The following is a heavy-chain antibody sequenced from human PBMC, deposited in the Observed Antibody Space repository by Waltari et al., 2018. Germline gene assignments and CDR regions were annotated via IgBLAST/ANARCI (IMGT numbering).Heavy chain of an antibody. CDR2: VGGRGVST. Sequence: AQLSGFGGGMVERGGCLSLSWPASGFTFRSHTMNWARQAPGKGLEWVSGVGGRGVSTLYADSVKGRFTISRDNSKNTLYLEMNSLRAEDTALYFCVRDISIIAGSRSDNWFDPWGQGTLVTVSS. CDR3: VRDISIIAGSRSDNWFDP. D-gene: IGHD3-3*02. CDR1: GFTFRSHT. V-gene: IGHV3-23*01. J-gene: IGHJ5*02.